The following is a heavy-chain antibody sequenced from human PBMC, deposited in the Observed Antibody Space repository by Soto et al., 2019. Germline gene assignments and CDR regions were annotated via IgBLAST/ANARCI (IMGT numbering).Heavy chain of an antibody. Sequence: PGGSLRLSCAASGFTFSSYDMHWVRQPTGKSLEWVSAIGTAGDTYYPDSVKGRFTISRENAKNSLYLQMNSLRVGDTAVYYCARGPVSGGSWWWFDPWGQGTLVTVS. CDR1: GFTFSSYD. V-gene: IGHV3-13*01. CDR2: IGTAGDT. CDR3: ARGPVSGGSWWWFDP. J-gene: IGHJ5*02. D-gene: IGHD2-15*01.